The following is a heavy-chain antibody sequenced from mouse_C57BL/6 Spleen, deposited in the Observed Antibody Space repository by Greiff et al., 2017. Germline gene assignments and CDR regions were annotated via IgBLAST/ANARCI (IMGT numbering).Heavy chain of an antibody. Sequence: QVQLKESGPGLVQPSPSLSITCTVSGFSLTSYGVHWVRQSPGKGLEWLGVIWSGGSTDYNAAFISRLSISKDNSTSQVFFKMNSLQADDTAIYYCASLPLRPWEDYWGQGTSVTVSS. D-gene: IGHD1-2*01. CDR3: ASLPLRPWEDY. V-gene: IGHV2-2*01. CDR1: GFSLTSYG. J-gene: IGHJ4*01. CDR2: IWSGGST.